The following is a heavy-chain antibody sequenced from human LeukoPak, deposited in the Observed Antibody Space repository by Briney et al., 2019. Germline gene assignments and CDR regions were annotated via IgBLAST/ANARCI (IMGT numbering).Heavy chain of an antibody. CDR2: INHSGST. CDR1: GGSFSGYY. V-gene: IGHV4-34*01. CDR3: ARVGGITMIVVLITDAFDI. J-gene: IGHJ3*02. D-gene: IGHD3-22*01. Sequence: ETLSLTCAVYGGSFSGYYWSWIRQPPGKGLEWIGEINHSGSTNYNPSLKSRVTISVDTSKNQFSLKLSSVTAADTAVYYCARVGGITMIVVLITDAFDIWGQGTMVTVSS.